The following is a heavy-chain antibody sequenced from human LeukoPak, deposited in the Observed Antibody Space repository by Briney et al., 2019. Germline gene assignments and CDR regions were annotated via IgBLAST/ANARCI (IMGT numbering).Heavy chain of an antibody. CDR3: AKDIAARPGYYFDY. V-gene: IGHV3-9*03. CDR1: GFTFDDYA. Sequence: GGSLRLSCAASGFTFDDYAMHWVRQAPGKGLEWVSGISWNSGSIGYADSVKGRFTISRDNAKNSLYLQMNSLRAEDMALYYCAKDIAARPGYYFDYWGQGTLVTVSS. CDR2: ISWNSGSI. D-gene: IGHD6-6*01. J-gene: IGHJ4*02.